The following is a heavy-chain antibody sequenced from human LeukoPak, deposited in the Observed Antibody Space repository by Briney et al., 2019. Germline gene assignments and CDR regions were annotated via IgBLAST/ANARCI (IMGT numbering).Heavy chain of an antibody. Sequence: GGSLRLSCAASGFIFSSNWMSWVRQAPGKGLEWVSAISHTSEYTYHADSVKGRFTISRDNSKNTLYLQMNSLRAEDTAMYYCAKGSSAGRPYYFDYWGQGTLVIVSS. D-gene: IGHD3-10*01. CDR3: AKGSSAGRPYYFDY. J-gene: IGHJ4*02. V-gene: IGHV3-23*01. CDR2: ISHTSEYT. CDR1: GFIFSSNW.